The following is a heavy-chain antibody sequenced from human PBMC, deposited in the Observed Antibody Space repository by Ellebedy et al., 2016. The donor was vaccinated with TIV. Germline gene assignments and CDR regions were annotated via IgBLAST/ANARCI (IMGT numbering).Heavy chain of an antibody. CDR2: INPDSGGT. CDR1: GYTFTGYF. J-gene: IGHJ1*01. D-gene: IGHD5-24*01. CDR3: ARGDVGQH. Sequence: AASVKVSCKASGYTFTGYFMHWVRQAPGQGLEWVAWINPDSGGTNSAQKFQGRVTVTRDTSISTVYMELSNLRYDDTAVYYCARGDVGQHWGQGTLVTVSS. V-gene: IGHV1-2*02.